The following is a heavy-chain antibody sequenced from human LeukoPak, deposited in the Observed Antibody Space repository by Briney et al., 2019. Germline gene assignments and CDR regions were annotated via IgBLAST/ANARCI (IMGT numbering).Heavy chain of an antibody. Sequence: GGSLRLSCEASGFTFSAYAMTWVRQAPGKGLEWVSSIGSDNKPHYSESVKGRFAISRDSSKNTLFLQLHNLRVEDTALYYCARTSYIDYWGQGTLVTVSS. J-gene: IGHJ4*02. D-gene: IGHD2-2*01. CDR1: GFTFSAYA. V-gene: IGHV3-23*05. CDR3: ARTSYIDY. CDR2: IGSDNKP.